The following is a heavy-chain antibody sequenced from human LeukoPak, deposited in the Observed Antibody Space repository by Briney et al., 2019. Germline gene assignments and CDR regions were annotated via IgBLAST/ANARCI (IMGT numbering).Heavy chain of an antibody. V-gene: IGHV1-2*02. Sequence: ASVKVSCKTSGYTFTDYFVHWVRQAPGQGLEWMGGINPNSGGTEYAQKFLGRVTMTRDTSISTAYMELSRLRSDATAVYFCAREYYYDSSGYSVDYYYYGMDVWGQGTTVTVSS. D-gene: IGHD3-22*01. CDR1: GYTFTDYF. CDR3: AREYYYDSSGYSVDYYYYGMDV. J-gene: IGHJ6*02. CDR2: INPNSGGT.